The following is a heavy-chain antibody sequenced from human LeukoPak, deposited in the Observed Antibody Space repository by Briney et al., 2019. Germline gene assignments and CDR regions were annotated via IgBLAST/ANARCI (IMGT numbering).Heavy chain of an antibody. J-gene: IGHJ6*02. V-gene: IGHV1-69*13. Sequence: GASVKVSCKASGGTFSSYAISWVRQAPGQGLEWMGGIIPIFGTANYAQKFQGRVTITADESTSTAYMELSSLRSEDTAVYYCARGNPARGYYYYGMDVWGQGTTVTVSS. CDR1: GGTFSSYA. CDR2: IIPIFGTA. D-gene: IGHD1-14*01. CDR3: ARGNPARGYYYYGMDV.